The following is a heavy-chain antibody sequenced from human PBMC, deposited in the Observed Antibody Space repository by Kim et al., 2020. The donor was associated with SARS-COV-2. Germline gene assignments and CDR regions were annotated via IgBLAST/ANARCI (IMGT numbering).Heavy chain of an antibody. J-gene: IGHJ4*02. V-gene: IGHV1-46*01. D-gene: IGHD6-6*01. CDR1: GYTFSNYY. CDR3: ARSVSIAGRRGLDY. Sequence: ASVKVSCKASGYTFSNYYLHWVRQAPGQGPEWMGITTPTGSTTSRAQRFQGRVTMTTDTSTGTVYMELNNLRSEDTAVYYCARSVSIAGRRGLDYWGQGTQVTVSS. CDR2: TTPTGSTT.